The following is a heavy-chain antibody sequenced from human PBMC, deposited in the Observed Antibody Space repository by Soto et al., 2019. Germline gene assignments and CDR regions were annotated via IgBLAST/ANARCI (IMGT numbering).Heavy chain of an antibody. CDR3: ARKDKSGYLNWFDP. CDR2: IFPSDSDT. Sequence: GESLKISCRTSGYKFTSSWIAWVRQMPGKGLEWMGIIFPSDSDTRYGPSFQGQVTISADRSTSTVFLQWSSLKASDTAVYFCARKDKSGYLNWFDPWGQGTLVTVSS. CDR1: GYKFTSSW. D-gene: IGHD3-22*01. V-gene: IGHV5-51*01. J-gene: IGHJ5*02.